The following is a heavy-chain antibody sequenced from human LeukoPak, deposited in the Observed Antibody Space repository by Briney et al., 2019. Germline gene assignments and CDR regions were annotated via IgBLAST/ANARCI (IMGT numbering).Heavy chain of an antibody. D-gene: IGHD6-19*01. CDR3: ARIYSRGWSLDY. J-gene: IGHJ4*02. V-gene: IGHV4-4*07. CDR2: MYTSGST. CDR1: GGSISSYY. Sequence: SETLSLTCTVSGGSISSYYWSWIRQPAGKGLEWIGRMYTSGSTKYSPSFESRVTMSGDASKNQFSLRLNSVTAADTAIYYCARIYSRGWSLDYWAREPWSPSP.